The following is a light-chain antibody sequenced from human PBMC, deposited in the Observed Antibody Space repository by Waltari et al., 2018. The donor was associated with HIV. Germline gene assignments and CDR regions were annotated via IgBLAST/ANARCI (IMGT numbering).Light chain of an antibody. V-gene: IGLV2-14*01. J-gene: IGLJ3*02. Sequence: QSALPQPASVSGSPGQSITPSCTGHSTDITSHLFIPSYQPLPGKAPILLIYEVSHRPAGTPDRFSASKSGNTASLTVSGLQAEDEADYYCASYTTSDFLLFGGGTKLTVL. CDR3: ASYTTSDFLL. CDR1: STDITSHLF. CDR2: EVS.